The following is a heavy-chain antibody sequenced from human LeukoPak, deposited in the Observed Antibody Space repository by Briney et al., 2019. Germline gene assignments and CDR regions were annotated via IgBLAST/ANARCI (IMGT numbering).Heavy chain of an antibody. D-gene: IGHD4-17*01. Sequence: GASVKVSCKASGYTFTSYDIHWVRQATGQGLEWMGWMNPNSGNTGYAQKFQGRVTMTRNTSISTAYMELSSLRSEDTAVYYCARMTTVTNSDYWGQGTLVTVSS. CDR3: ARMTTVTNSDY. V-gene: IGHV1-8*01. CDR1: GYTFTSYD. CDR2: MNPNSGNT. J-gene: IGHJ4*02.